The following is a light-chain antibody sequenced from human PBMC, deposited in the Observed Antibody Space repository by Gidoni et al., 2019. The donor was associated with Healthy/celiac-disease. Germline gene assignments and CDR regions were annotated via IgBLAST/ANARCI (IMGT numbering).Light chain of an antibody. V-gene: IGKV1-39*01. CDR2: AAS. J-gene: IGKJ1*01. CDR1: QSISSY. CDR3: QQSYSTPWT. Sequence: DIQMTQSPSSLSASVGDRVTITCRASQSISSYLNWYQQKPGKAPKLLIYAASSLPSGVPSRFSGSGSGTDFTLTISSLQPEDFATYSCQQSYSTPWTFGKGPRWKSN.